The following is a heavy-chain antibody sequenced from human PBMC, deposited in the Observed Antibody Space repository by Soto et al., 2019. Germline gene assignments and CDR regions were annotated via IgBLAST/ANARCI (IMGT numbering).Heavy chain of an antibody. CDR2: IKQDGSEK. J-gene: IGHJ3*02. V-gene: IGHV3-7*05. D-gene: IGHD3-22*01. CDR3: ARFYYDSSGPEAEDI. CDR1: GFTFSSYW. Sequence: PGGSLRLSCAASGFTFSSYWMSWVRQAPGKGLEWVANIKQDGSEKYYVDSVKGRFTISRDNAKNSLYLQMNSLRAEDTAVYYCARFYYDSSGPEAEDIWGQGTMVTVSS.